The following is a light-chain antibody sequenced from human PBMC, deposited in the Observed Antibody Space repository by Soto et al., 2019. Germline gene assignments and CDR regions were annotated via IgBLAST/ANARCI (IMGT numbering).Light chain of an antibody. CDR3: QQSYSTPYV. V-gene: IGKV1-39*01. CDR1: QSITTY. J-gene: IGKJ2*01. CDR2: GAS. Sequence: DIQMTQSPSSLSASVGDRVTITCRASQSITTYLNWYQQKPGKAPNLLIYGASSLQSGAPPRFSGSGSGTDFTLTISSLQPEDFATYYCQQSYSTPYVFGQGIKLDIK.